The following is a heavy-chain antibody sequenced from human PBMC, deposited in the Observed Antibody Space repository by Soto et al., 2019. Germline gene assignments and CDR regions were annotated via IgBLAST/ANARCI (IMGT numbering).Heavy chain of an antibody. Sequence: EVQLVESGGGLVQPGGSLKLSCAASGFTFSGSAMHWVRQASGKGLEWVGRIRSKTNSYATTYAASVTGRFTISRDDSENTEYLQMNSLKTEDTAVYYCNQEIAVAGTRFDPWGQGTLVTVSS. V-gene: IGHV3-73*01. D-gene: IGHD6-19*01. CDR1: GFTFSGSA. CDR3: NQEIAVAGTRFDP. CDR2: IRSKTNSYAT. J-gene: IGHJ5*02.